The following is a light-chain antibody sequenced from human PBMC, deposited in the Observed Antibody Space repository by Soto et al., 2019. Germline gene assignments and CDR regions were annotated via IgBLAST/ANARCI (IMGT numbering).Light chain of an antibody. CDR3: SSYTSSTTLKV. CDR1: SSDDGGYNY. J-gene: IGLJ2*01. CDR2: DVS. V-gene: IGLV2-14*03. Sequence: QSVLTQPASVSGSPGQSIPISCTGTSSDDGGYNYVSWYEQHPGKAPKLMIYDVSNRPSGVSNRFSGSKSGNTASLTISGLQAEDEADYYCSSYTSSTTLKVFGGGAKLTVL.